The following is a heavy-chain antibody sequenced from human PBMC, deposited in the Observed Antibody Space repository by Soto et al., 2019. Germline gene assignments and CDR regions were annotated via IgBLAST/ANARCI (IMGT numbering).Heavy chain of an antibody. CDR1: GFTFSSYS. CDR3: ARDGALKVLLWFGERDWNSYFDY. J-gene: IGHJ4*02. D-gene: IGHD3-10*01. CDR2: ISSSSSTI. V-gene: IGHV3-48*02. Sequence: GGSLRLSCAASGFTFSSYSMNWARQAPGKGLEWVSYISSSSSTIYYADSVKGRFTISRDNAKNSLYLQMNSLRDEDTAVYYCARDGALKVLLWFGERDWNSYFDYWGQGTLVTVSS.